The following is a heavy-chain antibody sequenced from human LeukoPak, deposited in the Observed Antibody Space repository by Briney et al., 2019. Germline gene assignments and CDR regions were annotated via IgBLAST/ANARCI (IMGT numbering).Heavy chain of an antibody. D-gene: IGHD3-16*02. CDR3: AKYDYVWGSYQS. J-gene: IGHJ4*02. CDR2: IYYSGST. CDR1: GGSISSYY. V-gene: IGHV4-59*01. Sequence: SETLSLTCTVSGGSISSYYWSWIRQPPGKGLEWIGYIYYSGSTNYNPSLKSRVTRSVDASKNQFSLKLSSVTAADTAVYYCAKYDYVWGSYQSWGQGTLVTVSS.